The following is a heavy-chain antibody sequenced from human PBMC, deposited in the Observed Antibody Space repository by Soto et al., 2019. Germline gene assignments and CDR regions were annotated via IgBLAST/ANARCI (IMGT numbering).Heavy chain of an antibody. CDR2: ISGSGGST. CDR3: AKDFYGIALPHDAFDI. CDR1: GFTFSSYA. V-gene: IGHV3-23*01. D-gene: IGHD6-13*01. Sequence: GSLRLSCAASGFTFSSYAMSWVRQAPGKGLEWVSAISGSGGSTYYADSVKGRFTISRDNSKNTLYLQMNSLRAEDTAVYYCAKDFYGIALPHDAFDIWGQGTMVTV. J-gene: IGHJ3*02.